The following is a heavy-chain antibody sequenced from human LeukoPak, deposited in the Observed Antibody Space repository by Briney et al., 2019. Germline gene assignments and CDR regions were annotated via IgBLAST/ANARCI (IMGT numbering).Heavy chain of an antibody. CDR3: ARGSSGWYLADY. D-gene: IGHD6-19*01. CDR2: ISRTGGST. Sequence: PGGSLRLSCAASGFTFSSYAMSWVRQAQGKGLEWVSGISRTGGSTFYADSVKGRFTISRDRFRNTLYLQMNSLRAEDTAVYYCARGSSGWYLADYWGQRTLVTVSS. J-gene: IGHJ4*02. CDR1: GFTFSSYA. V-gene: IGHV3-23*01.